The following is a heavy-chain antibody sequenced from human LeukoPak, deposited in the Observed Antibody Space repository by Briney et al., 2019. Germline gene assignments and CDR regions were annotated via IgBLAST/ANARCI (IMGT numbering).Heavy chain of an antibody. J-gene: IGHJ2*01. Sequence: GGSLRLSCAASGLTFSNYWMSWVRQAPGKGLEWVANIKQDGGEKYYVDSVKGRFTISRDNAKKSLYLQMNSLRAEDTAVYYCAGGDTIGYTPREWDYWYFDLWGRGTLVTVSS. CDR2: IKQDGGEK. CDR3: AGGDTIGYTPREWDYWYFDL. CDR1: GLTFSNYW. V-gene: IGHV3-7*04. D-gene: IGHD3-16*02.